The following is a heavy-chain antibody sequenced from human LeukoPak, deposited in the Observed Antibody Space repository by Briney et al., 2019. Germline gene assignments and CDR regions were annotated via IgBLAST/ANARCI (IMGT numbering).Heavy chain of an antibody. CDR3: ARSYTFDP. V-gene: IGHV1-8*02. Sequence: GASVKVSCKASGFTFTDYYVHWVRQAPGQGLEWMGWMNPNSGNTGYAQKFQGRVTMTRNTSISTAYMELSSLRSEDTAVYYCARSYTFDPWGQGTLVTVSS. J-gene: IGHJ5*02. D-gene: IGHD1-14*01. CDR1: GFTFTDYY. CDR2: MNPNSGNT.